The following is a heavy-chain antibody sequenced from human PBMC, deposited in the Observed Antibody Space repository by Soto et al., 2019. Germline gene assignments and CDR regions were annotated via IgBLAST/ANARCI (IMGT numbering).Heavy chain of an antibody. CDR2: ISYDVSNK. CDR1: GFTFSSYA. J-gene: IGHJ4*02. Sequence: QVQLVESGGGVVQPGRSLRLSCAASGFTFSSYAMHWVRQAPGKGLEWVAVISYDVSNKYYADSVKGRFTISRDNSKNTLYLQMNSLRAEDTAVYYCASGDYYYVPGGRFYFDYWGQGTLVTVSS. V-gene: IGHV3-30-3*01. D-gene: IGHD3-10*02. CDR3: ASGDYYYVPGGRFYFDY.